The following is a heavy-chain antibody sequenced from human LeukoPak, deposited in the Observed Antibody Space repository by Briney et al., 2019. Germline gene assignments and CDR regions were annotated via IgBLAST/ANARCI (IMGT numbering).Heavy chain of an antibody. CDR1: GGSISSYY. J-gene: IGHJ4*02. V-gene: IGHV4-4*07. Sequence: KPSETLSLTCTVSGGSISSYYWSWIRQPAGKGLEWIGRIYTSGSTNYNPSLKSRVTMSVDMSKNQFSLKLSSVTAADTAVYYCARASTRRTTVTTFLDWGQGTLVTVSS. CDR3: ARASTRRTTVTTFLD. D-gene: IGHD4-17*01. CDR2: IYTSGST.